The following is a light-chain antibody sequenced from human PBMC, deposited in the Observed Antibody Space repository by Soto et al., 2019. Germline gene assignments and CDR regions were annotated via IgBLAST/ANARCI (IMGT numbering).Light chain of an antibody. CDR3: HQYGSPDT. J-gene: IGKJ2*01. CDR2: GAS. V-gene: IGKV3-20*01. Sequence: EIVLTQSPGTLSLSPGERVTLSCRASESVSSNFLAWYQQKPGQAPRLLIYGASSRAAGIPDRLSGSGSGTDFTLTINRVEPEDFALYYCHQYGSPDTFGQGTKLEIK. CDR1: ESVSSNF.